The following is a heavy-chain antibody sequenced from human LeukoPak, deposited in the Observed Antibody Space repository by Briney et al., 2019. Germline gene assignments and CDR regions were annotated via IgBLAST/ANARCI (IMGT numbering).Heavy chain of an antibody. D-gene: IGHD1/OR15-1a*01. Sequence: ASVKVSCKASEYTFTGYYMHWVRQAPGQGLEWMGWINPDSGGTNYAQKFQGRVTMTRDTSISTAHMELSRLTSDDTAVYYCARDHGLNKRWFDPWGQGTLVTVSS. J-gene: IGHJ5*02. V-gene: IGHV1-2*02. CDR2: INPDSGGT. CDR3: ARDHGLNKRWFDP. CDR1: EYTFTGYY.